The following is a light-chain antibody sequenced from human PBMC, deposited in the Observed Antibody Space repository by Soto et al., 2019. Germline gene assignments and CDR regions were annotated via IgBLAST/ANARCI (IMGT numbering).Light chain of an antibody. CDR3: SSYTSSSTYVV. CDR2: DVS. V-gene: IGLV2-14*01. J-gene: IGLJ2*01. Sequence: QSALTQPASVSGSPGQSITISCTGTSSDVGGYNYVSWYQQHPGNAPKLMIYDVSNRPSGVSNRFSGSKSGNTASLTISGLQAEDEADYYRSSYTSSSTYVVFGGGTKLTVL. CDR1: SSDVGGYNY.